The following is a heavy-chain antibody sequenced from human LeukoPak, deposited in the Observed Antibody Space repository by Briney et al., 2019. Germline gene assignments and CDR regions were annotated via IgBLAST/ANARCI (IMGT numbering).Heavy chain of an antibody. D-gene: IGHD6-6*01. CDR2: INHSGST. CDR1: GGSISTDNCY. J-gene: IGHJ4*02. CDR3: ARHLRQYSSSSPFDY. V-gene: IGHV4-39*01. Sequence: SETLSLTCTVSGGSISTDNCYWGWIRQPPGKGLEWIGEINHSGSTNYNPSLKSRVTISVDTSKNQFSLKLSSVTAADTAVYYCARHLRQYSSSSPFDYWGQGTLVTVSS.